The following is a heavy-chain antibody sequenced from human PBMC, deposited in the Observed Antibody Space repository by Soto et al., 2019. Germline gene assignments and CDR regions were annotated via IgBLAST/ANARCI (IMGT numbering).Heavy chain of an antibody. Sequence: GGSLRLSCAASGFTFSSYSMNWVRQAPGKGLEWVSYISSSSSTIYYADSVKGRFTISRDNAKNSLYLQMNSLRDEDTAVYYCASQLYYYDSSGPLHYYYYGMDVWGQGTTVTVSS. CDR1: GFTFSSYS. D-gene: IGHD3-22*01. CDR3: ASQLYYYDSSGPLHYYYYGMDV. CDR2: ISSSSSTI. J-gene: IGHJ6*02. V-gene: IGHV3-48*02.